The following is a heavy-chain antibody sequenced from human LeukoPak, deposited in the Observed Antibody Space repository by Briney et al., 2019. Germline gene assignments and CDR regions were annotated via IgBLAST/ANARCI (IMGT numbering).Heavy chain of an antibody. CDR3: AKGASSSRQYCMDV. V-gene: IGHV3-23*01. J-gene: IGHJ6*03. CDR2: ITGSGDST. Sequence: GGSLRLSCAASGFTFSSYAMSWVRQAPGKGLEWVSTITGSGDSTYYADSVKGRFTISRDNSKNTLYLQMNSLRAEDTAVYYCAKGASSSRQYCMDVWGKGTTVTVSS. CDR1: GFTFSSYA. D-gene: IGHD6-6*01.